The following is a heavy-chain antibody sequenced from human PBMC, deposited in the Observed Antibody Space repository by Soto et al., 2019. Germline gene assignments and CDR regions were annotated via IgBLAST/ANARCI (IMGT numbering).Heavy chain of an antibody. CDR3: ARVPTMFGVVNTYNGMDV. CDR2: IYSGGST. D-gene: IGHD3-3*01. J-gene: IGHJ6*02. Sequence: EVQLVESGGGLIQPGGSLRLSCAASGFTVSSNYMSWVRQAPGKGLEWVSVIYSGGSTYYADSVKGRFTISRDNSKNTLYLQMNSLRVEDTAVYYCARVPTMFGVVNTYNGMDVWGQGTTVTVSS. V-gene: IGHV3-53*01. CDR1: GFTVSSNY.